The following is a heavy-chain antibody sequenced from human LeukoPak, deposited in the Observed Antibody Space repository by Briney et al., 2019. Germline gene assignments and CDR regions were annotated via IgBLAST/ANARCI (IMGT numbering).Heavy chain of an antibody. CDR3: ARDFEVEEYSSSSAYYYYYGMDV. CDR2: ISYDGSNK. Sequence: GGSLRLSCAASGFTFSSYAMHWVRQAPGKGLEWVAVISYDGSNKYYADSVKGRFTISGDNSKNTLYLQMNSLRAEDTAVYYCARDFEVEEYSSSSAYYYYYGMDVWGQGTTVTVSS. V-gene: IGHV3-30*04. CDR1: GFTFSSYA. J-gene: IGHJ6*02. D-gene: IGHD6-6*01.